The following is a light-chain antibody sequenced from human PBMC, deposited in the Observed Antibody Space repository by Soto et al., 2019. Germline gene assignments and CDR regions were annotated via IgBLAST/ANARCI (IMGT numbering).Light chain of an antibody. J-gene: IGKJ1*01. V-gene: IGKV3-11*01. CDR1: QSVSSY. Sequence: EIVLTQSPATLSLSPGERATLSCRASQSVSSYFAWYQQKPGQAPRLLIYDASNRATGIPARFSGSGSGTDFTLTISSLQPDDFAVYYCQQCGTWPVTFGQGTKVDIK. CDR3: QQCGTWPVT. CDR2: DAS.